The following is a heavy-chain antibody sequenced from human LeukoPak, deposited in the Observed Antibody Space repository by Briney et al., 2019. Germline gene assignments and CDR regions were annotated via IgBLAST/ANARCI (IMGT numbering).Heavy chain of an antibody. CDR2: IFGGDAA. Sequence: GGSLRLSCAASGINVSSNYMLWLRRAPRKGREWGSLIFGGDAAYYAESVRGRFMISRDNLKNALFLQMNSLRVEDTAVYYCVTSTGQQFIPYDYWGQGTHVTVSS. CDR3: VTSTGQQFIPYDY. J-gene: IGHJ4*02. V-gene: IGHV3-66*02. CDR1: GINVSSNY. D-gene: IGHD6-13*01.